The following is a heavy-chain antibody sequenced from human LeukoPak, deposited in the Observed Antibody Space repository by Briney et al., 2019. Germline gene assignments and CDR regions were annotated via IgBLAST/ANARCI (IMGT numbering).Heavy chain of an antibody. V-gene: IGHV4-4*09. CDR1: GGSISSYY. CDR3: ARWSGAAKGYYYYYMDV. D-gene: IGHD2-15*01. CDR2: IYTSGST. J-gene: IGHJ6*03. Sequence: SETLSLTCTVSGGSISSYYWSWIRQPPGKGLEWIGYIYTSGSTNYNPSLKSRVTISVDTSKNQFSLKLSSVTAADTAVYYCARWSGAAKGYYYYYMDVWGKGTTVTVSS.